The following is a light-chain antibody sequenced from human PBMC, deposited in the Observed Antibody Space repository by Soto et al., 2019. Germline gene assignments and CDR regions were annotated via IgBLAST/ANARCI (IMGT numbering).Light chain of an antibody. CDR2: TAS. CDR1: QTIMTY. Sequence: DIQMTQSPSSLSASIGDRVTLTCRAGQTIMTYLNWYQQKPGEAPKLLIYTASTLQTGVPSRFSGTGSGTDFTLTISGLQHEDFATYYCQQSYSAPRTFGQGTKVDIK. V-gene: IGKV1-39*01. J-gene: IGKJ1*01. CDR3: QQSYSAPRT.